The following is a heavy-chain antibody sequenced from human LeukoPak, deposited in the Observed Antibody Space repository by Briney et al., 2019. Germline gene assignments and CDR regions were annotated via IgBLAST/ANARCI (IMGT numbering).Heavy chain of an antibody. Sequence: PGASQRLSCTASGFTFSSYAMSWPRQARGEGLEGVSAISGSGGSTYYADSVKGRFTISRDNSKNTLYLQMNSLRAEDTAVDYCAKDHEIAVAGDWFDPWGQGTLVTVSS. CDR3: AKDHEIAVAGDWFDP. CDR1: GFTFSSYA. V-gene: IGHV3-23*01. CDR2: ISGSGGST. D-gene: IGHD6-19*01. J-gene: IGHJ5*02.